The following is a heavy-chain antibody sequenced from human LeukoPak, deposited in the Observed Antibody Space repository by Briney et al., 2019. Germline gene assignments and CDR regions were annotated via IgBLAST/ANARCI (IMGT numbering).Heavy chain of an antibody. CDR1: GGSVSSGDYY. CDR2: IYTSGST. Sequence: PSETLSLTCTVSGGSVSSGDYYWSWFRQPAGKGLEWIGRIYTSGSTNYSPSLKSRVTISVDTSKNQFSLKLSSVTAADTAVYYCARSLYASWPSLLDYWGQGTLVTVSS. D-gene: IGHD2-2*01. J-gene: IGHJ4*02. V-gene: IGHV4-61*02. CDR3: ARSLYASWPSLLDY.